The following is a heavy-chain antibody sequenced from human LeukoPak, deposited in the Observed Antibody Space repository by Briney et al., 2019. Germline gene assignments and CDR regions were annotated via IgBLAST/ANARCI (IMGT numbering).Heavy chain of an antibody. CDR1: GFTFTKNW. CDR2: IKNDGSAT. Sequence: PGGSLRLSCAASGFTFTKNWMHWVRQTPGKGLVWVSYIKNDGSATSYVDFVKGRFTISRDNARNTLYLQMNGLRVEDTAVYYCARDSHYGMDVWGQGTTVTVSS. V-gene: IGHV3-74*01. CDR3: ARDSHYGMDV. J-gene: IGHJ6*02.